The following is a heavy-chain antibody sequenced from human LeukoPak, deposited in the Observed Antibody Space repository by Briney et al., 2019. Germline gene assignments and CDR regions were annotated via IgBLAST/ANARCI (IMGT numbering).Heavy chain of an antibody. CDR3: ARVWEMATNY. Sequence: SETLSLTCTVSGASISTNSYYWGWIRQPPGKGLEWIGRIYTSGSTNYNPSLKSRVTMSVDTSKNQFSLKLSSVTAADTAVYYCARVWEMATNYWGQGTLVTVSS. CDR1: GASISTNSYY. CDR2: IYTSGST. D-gene: IGHD5-24*01. V-gene: IGHV4-39*07. J-gene: IGHJ4*02.